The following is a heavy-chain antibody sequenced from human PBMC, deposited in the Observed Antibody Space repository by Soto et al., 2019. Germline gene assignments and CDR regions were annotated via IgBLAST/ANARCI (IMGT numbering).Heavy chain of an antibody. V-gene: IGHV3-9*01. J-gene: IGHJ4*02. D-gene: IGHD3-22*01. Sequence: GGSLRLSCVVSGFNFEDRAMHWVRQVPGKGLEWVSGIYWNSDVTGYADSVKGRFTISRDNAKNTLYLQMNSLRAEDTAVYYCAIRASYYDSSGYFDYWGQGTLVTVSS. CDR2: IYWNSDVT. CDR3: AIRASYYDSSGYFDY. CDR1: GFNFEDRA.